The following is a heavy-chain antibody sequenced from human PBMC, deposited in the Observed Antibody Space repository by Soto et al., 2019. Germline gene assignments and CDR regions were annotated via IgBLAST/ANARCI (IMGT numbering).Heavy chain of an antibody. D-gene: IGHD1-26*01. Sequence: QVQLVESGGGLVKPGGSLRLSCAASGFTFSDYYMSWIRQAPGKGLEWVSYISSNSNYTDYADSVKGRFTISRDNAKNSLYLQMTTLRGEDTAVYFCARDVPRLGAAAYWGQGALVTVSS. V-gene: IGHV3-11*06. J-gene: IGHJ4*02. CDR1: GFTFSDYY. CDR3: ARDVPRLGAAAY. CDR2: ISSNSNYT.